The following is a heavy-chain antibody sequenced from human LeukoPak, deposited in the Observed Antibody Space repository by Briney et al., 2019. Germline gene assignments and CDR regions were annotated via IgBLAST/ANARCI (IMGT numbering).Heavy chain of an antibody. CDR3: AKRLTICLGESGYYYYYMDV. V-gene: IGHV1-8*01. CDR1: GYIFTSYD. D-gene: IGHD3-10*01. J-gene: IGHJ6*03. Sequence: ASAKVSCKASGYIFTSYDINWVRQATGQGLEWMGWMNPNSGNTGYAQKFQGRVTMTRNTSISTAYMELSSLRSEDTAVYYCAKRLTICLGESGYYYYYMDVWGKGPTVTVSS. CDR2: MNPNSGNT.